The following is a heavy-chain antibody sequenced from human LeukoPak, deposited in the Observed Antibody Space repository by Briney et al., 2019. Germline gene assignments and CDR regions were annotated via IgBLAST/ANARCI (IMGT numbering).Heavy chain of an antibody. V-gene: IGHV1-2*02. D-gene: IGHD1-26*01. CDR2: INPNSGGT. J-gene: IGHJ5*02. Sequence: ASVKVSCKASGYTFTGYYMHWVRQAPGQGLEWMGWINPNSGGTNYAQRFQGRVTMTRDTSISSAYMELSRLRSDDTAVYYCARRCEGATWADWFDPWGQGTLVTVSS. CDR1: GYTFTGYY. CDR3: ARRCEGATWADWFDP.